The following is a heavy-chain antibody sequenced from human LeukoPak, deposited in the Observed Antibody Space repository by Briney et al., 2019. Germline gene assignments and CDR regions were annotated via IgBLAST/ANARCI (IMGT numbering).Heavy chain of an antibody. CDR2: IIPIFGTA. J-gene: IGHJ6*02. CDR1: GGTFSSYA. V-gene: IGHV1-69*13. Sequence: SVKVSCKASGGTFSSYAISWVRQAPGQGLEWMGGIIPIFGTANYAQKFQGRVTITADESTSTAYMELSSLRSEDTAVYYCARVTARGIMVRGPIRLDTDYYYYGMDVWGQGTTVTVSS. CDR3: ARVTARGIMVRGPIRLDTDYYYYGMDV. D-gene: IGHD3-10*01.